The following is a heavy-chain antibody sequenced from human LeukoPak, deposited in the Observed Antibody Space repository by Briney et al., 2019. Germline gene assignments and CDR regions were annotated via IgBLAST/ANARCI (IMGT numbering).Heavy chain of an antibody. D-gene: IGHD1-26*01. CDR2: IYPGDSDT. Sequence: HGESLKISCKGSGYRFTSYWISWVRQMPGKGLEWMGIIYPGDSDTRYSPSFQGQVTISADKSISTAYLQWSSLKASDTAMYYCTRRPGNYYDYWGQGTLVTVSS. CDR3: TRRPGNYYDY. CDR1: GYRFTSYW. V-gene: IGHV5-51*01. J-gene: IGHJ4*02.